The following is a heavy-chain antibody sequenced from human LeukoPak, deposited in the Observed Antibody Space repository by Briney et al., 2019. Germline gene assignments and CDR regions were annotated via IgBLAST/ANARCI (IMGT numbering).Heavy chain of an antibody. J-gene: IGHJ4*02. CDR2: INPNSGGT. CDR3: ARDMADIVATIQDY. CDR1: GYTFTGYY. Sequence: ASVKVSCKASGYTFTGYYMHWVRQAPGQGLEWMGWINPNSGGTNYAQKFQGRVTMTRDTPISTAYMELSRLRSDDTAVYYCARDMADIVATIQDYWGQGTLVTVSS. D-gene: IGHD5-12*01. V-gene: IGHV1-2*02.